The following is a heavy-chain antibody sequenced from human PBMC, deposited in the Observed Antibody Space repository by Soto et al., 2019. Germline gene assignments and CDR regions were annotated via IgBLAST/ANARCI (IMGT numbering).Heavy chain of an antibody. CDR2: IYYSGST. V-gene: IGHV4-31*03. J-gene: IGHJ4*02. CDR3: ARVTKVTYFDY. D-gene: IGHD4-17*01. CDR1: VGSISSGGYY. Sequence: PSETLSLTCTFSVGSISSGGYYCSWIRQHPWKGLEWIGYIYYSGSTYYNPSLKSRVTISVDTSKNQFSLKLSSVTAADTAVYYCARVTKVTYFDYWGQGTLVIVSS.